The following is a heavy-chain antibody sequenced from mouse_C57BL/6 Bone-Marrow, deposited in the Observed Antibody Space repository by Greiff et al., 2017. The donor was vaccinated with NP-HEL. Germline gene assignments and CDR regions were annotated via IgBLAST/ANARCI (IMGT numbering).Heavy chain of an antibody. D-gene: IGHD1-2*01. CDR1: GYSITSDY. CDR2: ISYSGST. CDR3: ARGHYYGFAY. Sequence: EVKLMESGPGLAKPSQTLSLTCSVTGYSITSDYWTWVRKFPGNKLEYMGYISYSGSTYYNPSLKSRISITRETSKNQIYLQLNSVTTEDTATYYCARGHYYGFAYGGQGTLVTVSA. J-gene: IGHJ3*01. V-gene: IGHV3-8*01.